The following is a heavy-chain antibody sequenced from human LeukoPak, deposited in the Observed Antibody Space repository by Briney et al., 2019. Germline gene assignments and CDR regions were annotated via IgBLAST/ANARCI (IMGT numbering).Heavy chain of an antibody. CDR3: ARDLISMVGADFDY. D-gene: IGHD2-15*01. CDR1: GFSFSSDS. Sequence: GGSLRLSCAASGFSFSSDSMNWVRQAPGKGLEWVSSISSSSSYIYYADSVKGRFTISRDNAKNSLYLQMNSLRAEDTAVYYYARDLISMVGADFDYWGQGTLVTVSS. J-gene: IGHJ4*02. CDR2: ISSSSSYI. V-gene: IGHV3-21*06.